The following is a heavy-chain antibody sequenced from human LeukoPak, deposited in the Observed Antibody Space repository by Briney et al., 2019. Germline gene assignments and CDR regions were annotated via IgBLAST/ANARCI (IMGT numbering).Heavy chain of an antibody. D-gene: IGHD1-14*01. J-gene: IGHJ4*02. V-gene: IGHV1-2*02. CDR3: AANITSIADY. CDR1: GYTFTGYY. CDR2: IHPNSGGT. Sequence: ASVKVSCKASGYTFTGYYIHWVRQAPGQGLDWMGWIHPNSGGTNYAQNFQGRVTMTRDTSISTAYMELSSLRSDDTAVYFCAANITSIADYWGQGSPVTVSS.